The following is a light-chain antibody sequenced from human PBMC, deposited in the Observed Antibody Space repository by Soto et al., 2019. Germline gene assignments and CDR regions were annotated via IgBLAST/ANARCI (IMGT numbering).Light chain of an antibody. CDR3: AAWDDSLNGVV. CDR2: SNS. J-gene: IGLJ2*01. Sequence: QSVLTQPPSASGTPGQRVTISCSGSSSNIGSNTVNWYQQLPGTAPKLLIYSNSQRPSGVPDRFSGSKSGTSASLAISGLQSENEDDYYCAAWDDSLNGVVFGGRTKLTVL. V-gene: IGLV1-44*01. CDR1: SSNIGSNT.